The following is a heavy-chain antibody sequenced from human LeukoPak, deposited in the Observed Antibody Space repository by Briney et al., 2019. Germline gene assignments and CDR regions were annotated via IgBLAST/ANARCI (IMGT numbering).Heavy chain of an antibody. D-gene: IGHD4-17*01. V-gene: IGHV3-21*01. J-gene: IGHJ4*02. CDR1: GFTFSSYS. CDR3: ARDPYGDYVGYFDY. Sequence: PGGSLRLSCAASGFTFSSYSMNWVRQAPGKGLEWVSSISSSSYIYYADSVKGRFTISRDNAKNSLYLQMNSLRAEDTAVYYCARDPYGDYVGYFDYWGQGTLVTVSS. CDR2: ISSSSYI.